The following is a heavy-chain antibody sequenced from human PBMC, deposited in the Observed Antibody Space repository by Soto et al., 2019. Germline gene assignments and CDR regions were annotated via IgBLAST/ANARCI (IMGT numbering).Heavy chain of an antibody. CDR2: ISSSSSTI. CDR3: ARGHPTYDLQGKYAFDI. Sequence: EVQLVESGGGLVQPGGSLRLSCAASGFTFSSYSMNWVRQAPGKGLEWVSYISSSSSTIYYADSVKGRFTISRDNAKNSLYLQMNSLRDEDTAVYYCARGHPTYDLQGKYAFDIWGQGTMVTVSS. V-gene: IGHV3-48*02. J-gene: IGHJ3*02. D-gene: IGHD3-16*01. CDR1: GFTFSSYS.